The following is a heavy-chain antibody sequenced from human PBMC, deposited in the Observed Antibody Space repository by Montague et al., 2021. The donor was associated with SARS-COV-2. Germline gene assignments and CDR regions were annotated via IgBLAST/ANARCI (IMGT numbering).Heavy chain of an antibody. CDR2: ISSSSSTI. V-gene: IGHV3-48*02. D-gene: IGHD3-16*01. CDR1: GFTFSSYN. Sequence: SLRLSCAASGFTFSSYNMNWVRQAPGKGLEWVSSISSSSSTIYYADSVKGRFTISRDNAKNSLNLQMNSLRDEDTAVYYRARDQFRGDDYYYYGMDVWGQGTTVTVPS. CDR3: ARDQFRGDDYYYYGMDV. J-gene: IGHJ6*02.